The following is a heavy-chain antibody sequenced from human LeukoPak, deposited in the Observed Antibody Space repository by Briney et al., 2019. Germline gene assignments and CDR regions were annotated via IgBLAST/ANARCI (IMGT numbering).Heavy chain of an antibody. CDR2: INSDGSST. V-gene: IGHV3-74*01. D-gene: IGHD2-15*01. J-gene: IGHJ3*02. CDR3: ARDAYCSGGSCCYAFDI. CDR1: GFTFSSYW. Sequence: GGSLRLSCATSGFTFSSYWMHWVRQAPGKGLVWVSRINSDGSSTSYADSVKGRFTISRDNAKNTLYLQMNSLRAEDTAVYYCARDAYCSGGSCCYAFDIWGQGTMVTVSS.